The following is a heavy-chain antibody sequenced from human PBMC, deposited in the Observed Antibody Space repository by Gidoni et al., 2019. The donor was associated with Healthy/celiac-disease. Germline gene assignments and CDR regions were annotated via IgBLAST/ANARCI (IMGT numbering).Heavy chain of an antibody. CDR2: INHSGST. V-gene: IGHV4-34*01. CDR3: ARGAWFLV. CDR1: GGSFSGYY. J-gene: IGHJ4*02. Sequence: QVQLQQWGAGLLKPSETLSLTCAVYGGSFSGYYWSWIRQPPGKGLEWIGEINHSGSTNYNPSLKSRVTISVDTSKNQFSLKLSSVTAADTAVYYCARGAWFLVWGQGTLVTVSS. D-gene: IGHD3-3*01.